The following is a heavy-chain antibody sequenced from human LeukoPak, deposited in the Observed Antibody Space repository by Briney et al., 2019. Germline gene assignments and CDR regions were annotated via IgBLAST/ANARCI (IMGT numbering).Heavy chain of an antibody. Sequence: ALVKVSCKASGYTFTSYDINWVRQATGQGLEWMGWMNPNSGNTGYAQKFQGRVTMTRNTSTTTAYMELSSLTAEDTAVYYCARGPHTSGWPQHYYWGQGTLVTVSS. CDR2: MNPNSGNT. D-gene: IGHD6-19*01. CDR1: GYTFTSYD. CDR3: ARGPHTSGWPQHYY. V-gene: IGHV1-8*01. J-gene: IGHJ4*01.